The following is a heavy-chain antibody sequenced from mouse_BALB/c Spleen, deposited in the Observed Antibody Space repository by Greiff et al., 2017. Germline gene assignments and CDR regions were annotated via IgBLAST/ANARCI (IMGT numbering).Heavy chain of an antibody. CDR1: GYTFTSYW. V-gene: IGHV1-69*02. Sequence: VQLKQPGAELVRPGASVKLSCKASGYTFTSYWINWVKQRPGQGLEWIGNIYPSDSYTNYNQKFKDKATLTVDKSSSTAYMQLSSPTSEDSAVYYCTNTVDGYFDYWGQGTTLTVSS. CDR2: IYPSDSYT. D-gene: IGHD1-1*01. CDR3: TNTVDGYFDY. J-gene: IGHJ2*01.